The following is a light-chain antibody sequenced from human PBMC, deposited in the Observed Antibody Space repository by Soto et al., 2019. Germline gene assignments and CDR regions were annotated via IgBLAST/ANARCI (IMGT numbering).Light chain of an antibody. J-gene: IGKJ2*01. CDR2: GAS. V-gene: IGKV3-15*01. CDR1: QSVSSN. Sequence: EVLMTQSPATLSVSPGERATLSCRASQSVSSNLAWYQQKPGQAPRLLIYGASTRAPGIPDRFSGSGSGTEFTLTISSLQSEDLAVFFCQQDDTWPPAFGQGTKVEIK. CDR3: QQDDTWPPA.